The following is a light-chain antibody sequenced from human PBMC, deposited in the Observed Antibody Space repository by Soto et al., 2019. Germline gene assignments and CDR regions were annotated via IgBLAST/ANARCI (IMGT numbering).Light chain of an antibody. CDR1: SSDVGGYNY. J-gene: IGLJ3*02. Sequence: QSVLTQPASVSGSPGQSITISCTGTSSDVGGYNYVSWFQHHPGTAPKLIIYDVSNRPSGVSLRFSGSKSGSTASLTISGLQADDEADYYCNSYTSGSTGVFGGGTKLTVL. CDR2: DVS. V-gene: IGLV2-14*03. CDR3: NSYTSGSTGV.